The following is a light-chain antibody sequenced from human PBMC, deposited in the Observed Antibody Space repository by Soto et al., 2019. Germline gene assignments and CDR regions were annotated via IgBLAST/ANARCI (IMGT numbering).Light chain of an antibody. CDR3: QQYGSSQT. V-gene: IGKV3-20*01. Sequence: ELVLTQSPGTLSVSPGERATLSCRASQSVSSSYLAWYQQKPGQAPRLLIYGASSRATGIPDRFSGSGSGTDFTLTISRLEPEDFAVYYCQQYGSSQTFGQGTKVDIK. CDR1: QSVSSSY. J-gene: IGKJ1*01. CDR2: GAS.